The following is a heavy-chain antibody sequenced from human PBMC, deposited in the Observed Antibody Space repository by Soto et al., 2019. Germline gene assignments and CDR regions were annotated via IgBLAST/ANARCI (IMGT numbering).Heavy chain of an antibody. D-gene: IGHD1-26*01. Sequence: PSETLSLTCAVYGGSFSGYYWSWIRQPPGKGLEWIGEINHSGSTNYNPSLKSRVTISVDTSKNQFSLKLSSVTAADTAVYYCARRKVGATRPYYFDYWGQGTLVTASS. CDR3: ARRKVGATRPYYFDY. CDR2: INHSGST. V-gene: IGHV4-34*01. CDR1: GGSFSGYY. J-gene: IGHJ4*02.